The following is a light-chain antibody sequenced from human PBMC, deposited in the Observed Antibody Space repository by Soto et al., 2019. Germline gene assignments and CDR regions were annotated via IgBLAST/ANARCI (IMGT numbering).Light chain of an antibody. CDR3: QQRSNWPPS. Sequence: EIVLTQSPATLSLSPGERATLSCRASQSVSSYLAWYQQKPGQAPRLLIYDASNRATGIPARFSGSGSETDFTLTISSLEPEDFAVYYCQQRSNWPPSFGGGTKLEVK. V-gene: IGKV3-11*01. CDR2: DAS. CDR1: QSVSSY. J-gene: IGKJ4*01.